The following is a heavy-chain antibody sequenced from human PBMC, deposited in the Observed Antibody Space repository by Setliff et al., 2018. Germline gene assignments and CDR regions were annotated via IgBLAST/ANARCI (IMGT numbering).Heavy chain of an antibody. Sequence: ASETLSLTCTVSGYSISSGYYWGWIRQPPGKGLEWIGNIYHSGSTYYKPSLKSRVTISVDTSKNQFSLKLSSVTAADTAVYYCARGGYYYIRSYFDYWGQGTLVTVSS. CDR3: ARGGYYYIRSYFDY. D-gene: IGHD3-22*01. CDR1: GYSISSGYY. CDR2: IYHSGST. V-gene: IGHV4-38-2*02. J-gene: IGHJ4*02.